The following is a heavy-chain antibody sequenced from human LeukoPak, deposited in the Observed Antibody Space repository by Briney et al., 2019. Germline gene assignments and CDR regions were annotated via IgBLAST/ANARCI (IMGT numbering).Heavy chain of an antibody. CDR2: IRYDGSNK. J-gene: IGHJ5*02. CDR3: ARDYGGNWFDP. Sequence: GGSLRLSCAASGFTFSSYGMHWVRQAPGKGLEWVAVIRYDGSNKYYADSVKGRFTISRDNSKNMLYLQMNSLRAEDTAVYYCARDYGGNWFDPWGQGTLVTVSS. D-gene: IGHD4-23*01. CDR1: GFTFSSYG. V-gene: IGHV3-33*01.